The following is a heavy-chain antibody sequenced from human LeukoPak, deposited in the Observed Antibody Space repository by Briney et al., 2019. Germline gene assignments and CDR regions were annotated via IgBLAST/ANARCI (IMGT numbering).Heavy chain of an antibody. CDR2: ISYDGSNK. Sequence: PGGSLRLSCAASGFTFSSYGTHWVRQAPGKGLEWVAVISYDGSNKYYADSVKGRFTISRDNSKNTLYLQMNSLRAEDTAVYYCAKGRHSYGPDTFDYWGQGTLVTVSS. CDR3: AKGRHSYGPDTFDY. D-gene: IGHD5-18*01. CDR1: GFTFSSYG. V-gene: IGHV3-30*18. J-gene: IGHJ4*02.